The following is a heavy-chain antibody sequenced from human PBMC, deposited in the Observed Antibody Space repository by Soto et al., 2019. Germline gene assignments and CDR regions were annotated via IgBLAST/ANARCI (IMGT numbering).Heavy chain of an antibody. Sequence: SETLSLTCTVSGGSISSGGYYWSWIRQHPGKGLEWIGYIYYSGNTYYNPSLKSRVTISEDTSKNQFSLKLSSVTAADTAVHYCARATYYYDSSGYSDRVLDYWGQGTLVTVSS. CDR2: IYYSGNT. CDR3: ARATYYYDSSGYSDRVLDY. CDR1: GGSISSGGYY. J-gene: IGHJ4*02. V-gene: IGHV4-31*03. D-gene: IGHD3-22*01.